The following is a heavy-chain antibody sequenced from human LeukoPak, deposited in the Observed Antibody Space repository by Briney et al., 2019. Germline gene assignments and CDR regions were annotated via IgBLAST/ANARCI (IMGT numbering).Heavy chain of an antibody. CDR3: ARVRGDYGEDSYYYYMDV. V-gene: IGHV4-61*02. Sequence: SETLSLTCTVSGVSISSASYYWSWIRQPAGKGLEWIGRIYISGSTNYKSSLKSRVTISLDTSKNQFSLKLSSVTAADTAVYYCARVRGDYGEDSYYYYMDVWGKGTTVTISS. J-gene: IGHJ6*03. D-gene: IGHD4-17*01. CDR1: GVSISSASYY. CDR2: IYISGST.